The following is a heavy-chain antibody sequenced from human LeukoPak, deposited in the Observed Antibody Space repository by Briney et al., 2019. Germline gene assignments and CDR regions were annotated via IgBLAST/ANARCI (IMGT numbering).Heavy chain of an antibody. CDR1: GGSISSYY. CDR3: ASSVEASYYYYGMDV. D-gene: IGHD1-26*01. Sequence: SETLSLTCTVSGGSISSYYWSWIRQPPGKGLEWIGYIYYSGSTNYNPSLKSRVTISVDTSKNQFSLKLSSVTAADTAVYYCASSVEASYYYYGMDVWGQGTTVTVSS. CDR2: IYYSGST. V-gene: IGHV4-59*01. J-gene: IGHJ6*02.